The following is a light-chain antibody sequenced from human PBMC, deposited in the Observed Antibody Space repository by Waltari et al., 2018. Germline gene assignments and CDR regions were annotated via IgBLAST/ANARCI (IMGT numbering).Light chain of an antibody. J-gene: IGLJ2*01. CDR3: CSYAGSSTHVV. Sequence: QSALTRLASVSGSPGQSITISCTGTSSDVGSYNLVSWYQQHPGKAPKLRIYEGSKRPSGVSHRFSGSKSGNTASLTISGLQAEDEADYYCCSYAGSSTHVVFGGGTKLTVL. CDR2: EGS. V-gene: IGLV2-23*01. CDR1: SSDVGSYNL.